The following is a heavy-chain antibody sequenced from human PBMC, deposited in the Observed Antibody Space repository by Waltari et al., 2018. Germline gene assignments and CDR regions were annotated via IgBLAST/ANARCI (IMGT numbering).Heavy chain of an antibody. CDR1: GFTFDNYA. D-gene: IGHD3-22*01. J-gene: IGHJ4*02. V-gene: IGHV3-9*01. CDR3: AKDRRSGYYFGYFDY. Sequence: EVQLVESGGGLVQPGRSLRLSCAASGFTFDNYAMHWVRQAPGKGWEWVSGLSRNSDNVGYADSVKCRFTISRDNAKNSLYLQMNSLRAEDTALYFCAKDRRSGYYFGYFDYWGQGTLVTVSS. CDR2: LSRNSDNV.